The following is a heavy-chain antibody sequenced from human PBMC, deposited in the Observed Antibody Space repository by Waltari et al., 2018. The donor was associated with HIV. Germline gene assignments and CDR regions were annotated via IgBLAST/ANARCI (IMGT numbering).Heavy chain of an antibody. Sequence: QVQLVESGGGLVKPGGSLRLSCAASGFTFSDYHMSWIRQPPGKGFEWVSYINTGGSNRHYSDSVKGRFTISRDNAKNALYLQMDNLRGEDTAVYYCARPRYSGYDYPTYFDSWGQGNLVTVSS. J-gene: IGHJ4*02. CDR2: INTGGSNR. CDR1: GFTFSDYH. V-gene: IGHV3-11*01. D-gene: IGHD5-12*01. CDR3: ARPRYSGYDYPTYFDS.